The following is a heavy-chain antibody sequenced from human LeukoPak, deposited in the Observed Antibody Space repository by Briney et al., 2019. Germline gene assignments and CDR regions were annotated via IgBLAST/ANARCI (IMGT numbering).Heavy chain of an antibody. CDR3: AKDKTPYNWNDAPFDY. D-gene: IGHD1-1*01. V-gene: IGHV3-30*02. CDR2: IRYDGSNK. J-gene: IGHJ4*02. Sequence: GGSVRLSCAASGFTFSSYDMHWVRQAPGKGLEWVAFIRYDGSNKYYADSVKGRFTISRDNSKNTLYLQMNSLRAEDTAVYYCAKDKTPYNWNDAPFDYWGQGTLVTVSS. CDR1: GFTFSSYD.